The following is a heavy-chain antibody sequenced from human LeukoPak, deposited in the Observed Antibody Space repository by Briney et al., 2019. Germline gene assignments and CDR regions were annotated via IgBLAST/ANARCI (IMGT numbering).Heavy chain of an antibody. Sequence: PGGSLRLSCAASGFTFSSYWMHWVRQAPGKGLVWVSRINSDGSSTSYADSVKGRFTISRDNAKNTLYLQMNSLRADDTAVYYCARGWGATGLFDYWGQGTLVTVSS. CDR3: ARGWGATGLFDY. V-gene: IGHV3-74*01. CDR2: INSDGSST. D-gene: IGHD1-26*01. CDR1: GFTFSSYW. J-gene: IGHJ4*02.